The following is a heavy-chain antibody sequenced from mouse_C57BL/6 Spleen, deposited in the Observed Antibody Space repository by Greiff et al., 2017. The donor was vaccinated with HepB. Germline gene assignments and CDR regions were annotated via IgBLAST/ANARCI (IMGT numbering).Heavy chain of an antibody. CDR1: GFTFSSYT. CDR2: ISGGGGNT. Sequence: EVKLMESGGGLVKPGGSLKLSCAASGFTFSSYTMSWVRQTPEKRLEWVATISGGGGNTYYPDSVKGRFTISRDNAKNTLYLQMSSLRSEDTALYYCARQNGYDDAMDYWGQGTSVTVSS. V-gene: IGHV5-9*01. J-gene: IGHJ4*01. D-gene: IGHD2-2*01. CDR3: ARQNGYDDAMDY.